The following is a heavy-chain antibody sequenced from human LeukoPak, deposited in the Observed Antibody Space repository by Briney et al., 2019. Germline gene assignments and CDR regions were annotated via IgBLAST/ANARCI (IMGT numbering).Heavy chain of an antibody. J-gene: IGHJ4*02. CDR1: GGSISSYY. V-gene: IGHV4-59*01. CDR3: ARVRYHAVYGTGTYFYHFDY. CDR2: IHYTGST. D-gene: IGHD3-10*01. Sequence: SETLSLTCTVSGGSISSYYWSWIRQPPGKGLESIGYIHYTGSTTYNPSLKSRVTISVDTSKNQFSLKLSSVTAADTAVYYCARVRYHAVYGTGTYFYHFDYWGQGARVTVSP.